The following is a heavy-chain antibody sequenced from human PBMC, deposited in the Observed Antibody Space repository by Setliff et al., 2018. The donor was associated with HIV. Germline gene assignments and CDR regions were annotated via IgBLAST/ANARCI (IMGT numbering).Heavy chain of an antibody. CDR1: GGTFSSYA. Sequence: SVKVSCKASGGTFSSYAITWMRQAPGQGLEWMGGISPIIGNANYAQKFQGRITITADKSTSTAYMELSSLRSEDTAVYYCARDLGSGRRWFDPWGQGTMVTVSS. CDR2: ISPIIGNA. D-gene: IGHD3-10*01. J-gene: IGHJ5*02. V-gene: IGHV1-69*10. CDR3: ARDLGSGRRWFDP.